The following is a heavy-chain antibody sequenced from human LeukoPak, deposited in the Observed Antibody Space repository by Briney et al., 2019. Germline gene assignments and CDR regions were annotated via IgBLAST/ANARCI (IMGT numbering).Heavy chain of an antibody. D-gene: IGHD4-23*01. V-gene: IGHV4-59*12. CDR2: NYNSGST. Sequence: PSETLSLTCTVSGGSISSYYWSWIRQPPEKGLEWIGYNYNSGSTHYNPSLKSRVTISVDTSKNQFSLKLSSVTAADTAVYYCARGLSISTVVTPFDYWGQGTLVTVSS. CDR1: GGSISSYY. J-gene: IGHJ4*02. CDR3: ARGLSISTVVTPFDY.